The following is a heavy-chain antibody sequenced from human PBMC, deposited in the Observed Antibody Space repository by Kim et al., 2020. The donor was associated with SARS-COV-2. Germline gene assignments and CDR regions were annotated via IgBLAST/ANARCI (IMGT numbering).Heavy chain of an antibody. CDR3: ASSPTGQQQLRKPYYYYYGMDV. CDR1: GYTFTGYY. CDR2: INPNSGGT. Sequence: ASVKVSCKASGYTFTGYYMHWVRQAPGQGLEWMGRINPNSGGTNYAQKFQGRVTMTRDTSISTAYMELSRLRSDDTAVYYCASSPTGQQQLRKPYYYYYGMDVWGQGTTVTVSS. V-gene: IGHV1-2*06. D-gene: IGHD6-13*01. J-gene: IGHJ6*02.